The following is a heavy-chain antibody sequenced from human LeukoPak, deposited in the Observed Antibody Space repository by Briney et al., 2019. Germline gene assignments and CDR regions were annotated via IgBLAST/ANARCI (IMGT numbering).Heavy chain of an antibody. CDR1: GYTFTGQY. D-gene: IGHD2-21*02. Sequence: ASVKVSCKTSGYTFTGQYLHWVRQAPGQGLEWMGWISAYNGNTNYAQKLQGRVTMTTDTSTSTAYMELRSLRSDDTAVYYCAVILCGGDCYAEYFQHWGQGTLVTVSS. V-gene: IGHV1-18*01. CDR2: ISAYNGNT. CDR3: AVILCGGDCYAEYFQH. J-gene: IGHJ1*01.